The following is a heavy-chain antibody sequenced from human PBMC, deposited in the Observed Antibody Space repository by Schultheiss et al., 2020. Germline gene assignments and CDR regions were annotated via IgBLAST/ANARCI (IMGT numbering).Heavy chain of an antibody. CDR2: IIPILGIA. J-gene: IGHJ4*02. Sequence: SVKVSCKASGGTFSSYAISWVRQAPGQGLEWIGRIIPILGIANYAQKFQGRVTITADKSTSTAYMELSSLRSEDTAVYYCARDREDMYPLMVYWGQGTLVTVSS. D-gene: IGHD2-8*01. V-gene: IGHV1-69*04. CDR3: ARDREDMYPLMVY. CDR1: GGTFSSYA.